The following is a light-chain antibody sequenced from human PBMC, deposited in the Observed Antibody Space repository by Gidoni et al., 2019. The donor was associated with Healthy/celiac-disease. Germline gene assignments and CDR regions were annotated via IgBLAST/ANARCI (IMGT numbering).Light chain of an antibody. J-gene: IGKJ1*01. V-gene: IGKV1-5*03. Sequence: DIQMTQSPSTLSASVGDRVTITCRASQSISSWLAWYQQKPGKATKLLIYKASSLESGVPSRFSGSGSGTEFTLTISSLQPDDFATYYCQLYNSYPWTCXXXTKVEIK. CDR1: QSISSW. CDR3: QLYNSYPWT. CDR2: KAS.